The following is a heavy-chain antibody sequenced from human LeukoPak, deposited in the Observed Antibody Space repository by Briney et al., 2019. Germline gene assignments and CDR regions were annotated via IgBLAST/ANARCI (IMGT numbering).Heavy chain of an antibody. D-gene: IGHD2-15*01. CDR1: GFTFSSYA. Sequence: GGSLRLSCAVSGFTFSSYAMSWVRQAPGKGLEWVSCISHNGGATFYSDSVRGRFTISRDNSRNTLYLQMNSLSAEDTASYYCAKESAPGRHYSYLHYWGQGTLVTVSS. CDR2: ISHNGGAT. CDR3: AKESAPGRHYSYLHY. V-gene: IGHV3-23*01. J-gene: IGHJ4*02.